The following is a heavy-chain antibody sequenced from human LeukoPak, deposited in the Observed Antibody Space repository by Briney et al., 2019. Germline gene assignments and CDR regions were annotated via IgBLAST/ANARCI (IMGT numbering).Heavy chain of an antibody. CDR2: MSSSSSSI. Sequence: GGSLRLSCAASGFTFSTYSMNWVRQAPGKGLEWVSSMSSSSSSIYYADSVKGRFTISRDSAKNSLFLQMNSLRAEDTAVYYCARGAPYSSSWYDAFDIWGQGTMVTVSS. V-gene: IGHV3-21*01. J-gene: IGHJ3*02. CDR3: ARGAPYSSSWYDAFDI. CDR1: GFTFSTYS. D-gene: IGHD6-13*01.